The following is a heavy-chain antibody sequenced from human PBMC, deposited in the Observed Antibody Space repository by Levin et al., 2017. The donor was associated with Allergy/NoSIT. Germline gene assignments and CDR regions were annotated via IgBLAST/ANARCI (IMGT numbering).Heavy chain of an antibody. CDR1: GFTFSSYG. J-gene: IGHJ4*02. Sequence: HTGGSLRLSCAASGFTFSSYGMHWVRQAPGKGLEWVAVISYDGSNKYYADSVKGRFTISRDNSKNTLYLQMNSLRAEDTAVYYCAKDRLVYCGGDCAAGDWGQGTLVTVSS. V-gene: IGHV3-30*18. D-gene: IGHD2-21*02. CDR3: AKDRLVYCGGDCAAGD. CDR2: ISYDGSNK.